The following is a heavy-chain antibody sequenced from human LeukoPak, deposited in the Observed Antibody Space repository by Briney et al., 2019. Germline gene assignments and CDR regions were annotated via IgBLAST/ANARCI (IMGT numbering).Heavy chain of an antibody. Sequence: GSSVKVSCKASGGTFSSYAISWVRQAPGQGLEWMGGIIPIFGTTNYAQKFQGRVTITADKSTSTAYMELSSLRAEDTAVYYCAKDLHYGSADYWGQGTLVTVSS. CDR3: AKDLHYGSADY. CDR2: IIPIFGTT. V-gene: IGHV1-69*06. CDR1: GGTFSSYA. D-gene: IGHD3-10*01. J-gene: IGHJ4*02.